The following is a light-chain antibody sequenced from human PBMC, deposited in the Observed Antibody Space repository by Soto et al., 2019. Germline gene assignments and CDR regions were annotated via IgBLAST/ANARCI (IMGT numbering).Light chain of an antibody. V-gene: IGKV3-15*01. J-gene: IGKJ5*01. CDR3: QQYNNWPPIT. CDR1: QSVSSSN. Sequence: EIVMTQSPATLSVSPGERATLSCRASQSVSSSNLAWYQQKPGQAPRLLIYGASTRATGIPARFSGSGSGTASTLTISSLQSEDFAVYYCQQYNNWPPITFGQGTRLEIK. CDR2: GAS.